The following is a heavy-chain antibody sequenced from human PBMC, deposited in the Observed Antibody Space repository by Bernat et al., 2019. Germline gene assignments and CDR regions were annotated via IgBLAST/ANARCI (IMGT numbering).Heavy chain of an antibody. CDR3: ARGRAVAAPWDAFDM. D-gene: IGHD6-19*01. CDR2: IIPIFGTA. CDR1: GDTFSSYV. V-gene: IGHV1-69*01. Sequence: QVQLVQSGAEVKKPGSPVKVSCKASGDTFSSYVISWVRQAPGQGLEWMGGIIPIFGTANYAQKFQGRVTITADESTSTAHMELSSLRSEDTAVYYCARGRAVAAPWDAFDMWGQGTMVTVSS. J-gene: IGHJ3*02.